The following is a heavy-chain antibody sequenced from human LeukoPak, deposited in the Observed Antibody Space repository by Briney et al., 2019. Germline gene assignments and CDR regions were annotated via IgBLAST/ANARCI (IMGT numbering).Heavy chain of an antibody. Sequence: SGTLSLTCTLSGGALSRDYRSWVRQTAGKGGGRVGGIYTSVSTNYNPSLKSRVTMSVDTSKNQFSLKLSSVTAADTAVYYCARALRYSYGRGAFDIWGQGTMVTVSS. CDR2: IYTSVST. J-gene: IGHJ3*02. CDR1: GGALSRDY. D-gene: IGHD5-18*01. V-gene: IGHV4-4*07. CDR3: ARALRYSYGRGAFDI.